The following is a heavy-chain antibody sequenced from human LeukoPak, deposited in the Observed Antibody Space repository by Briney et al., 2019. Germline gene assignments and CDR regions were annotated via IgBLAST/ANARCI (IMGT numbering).Heavy chain of an antibody. CDR3: ARESRCCSSTSCSTCVDFDY. J-gene: IGHJ4*02. D-gene: IGHD2-2*01. CDR2: INHSGST. Sequence: PSETLSLTCAVYGGSFSGYYWSWIRQPPGKGLEWIGEINHSGSTNYNPSLKSRDTISVDTSKNQFSLKLSSVTAADTAVYYCARESRCCSSTSCSTCVDFDYWGQGTLVTVSS. CDR1: GGSFSGYY. V-gene: IGHV4-34*01.